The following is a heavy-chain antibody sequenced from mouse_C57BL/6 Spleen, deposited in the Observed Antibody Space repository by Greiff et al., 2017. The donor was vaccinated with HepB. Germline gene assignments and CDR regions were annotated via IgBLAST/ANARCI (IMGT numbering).Heavy chain of an antibody. CDR1: GYAFSSSW. J-gene: IGHJ4*01. D-gene: IGHD4-1*01. CDR2: IYPGDGDT. Sequence: VQLQQSGPELVKPGASVKISCKASGYAFSSSWMNWVKQRPGKGLEWIGRIYPGDGDTNYNGKFKGKATLTADKSSSTAYMQISSLTSEDSAVYFCAKEKLGDYAMDYWGQGTSVTVSS. V-gene: IGHV1-82*01. CDR3: AKEKLGDYAMDY.